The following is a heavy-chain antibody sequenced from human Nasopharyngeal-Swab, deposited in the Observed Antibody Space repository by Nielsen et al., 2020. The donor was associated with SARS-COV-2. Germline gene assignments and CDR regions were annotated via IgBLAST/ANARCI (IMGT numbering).Heavy chain of an antibody. Sequence: GESLKISCAASGLSVSSYYMNWVRQAPGKGLEWVSIIYPGGSTYYAASVKGRFTISSENFKNTLHLQINSLRAEDTAIFYCAKDGGGWYRSGWYYFDYWGQGSLVTVSS. J-gene: IGHJ4*02. D-gene: IGHD6-19*01. CDR2: IYPGGST. CDR3: AKDGGGWYRSGWYYFDY. V-gene: IGHV3-53*01. CDR1: GLSVSSYY.